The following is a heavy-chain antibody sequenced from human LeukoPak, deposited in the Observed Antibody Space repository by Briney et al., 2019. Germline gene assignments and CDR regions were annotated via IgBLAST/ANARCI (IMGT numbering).Heavy chain of an antibody. CDR2: IYYSGTT. CDR3: ARRQCRGGTCYPFDY. Sequence: PSETLSLTCFVSGGSINNNYWSWIRQPPGKGLEWIGCIYYSGTTNYNPSLKGRVSISVDTSKSQFSLKLSSVTAANTALYYCARRQCRGGTCYPFDYWGQGILVTVSS. J-gene: IGHJ4*02. V-gene: IGHV4-59*08. D-gene: IGHD2-15*01. CDR1: GGSINNNY.